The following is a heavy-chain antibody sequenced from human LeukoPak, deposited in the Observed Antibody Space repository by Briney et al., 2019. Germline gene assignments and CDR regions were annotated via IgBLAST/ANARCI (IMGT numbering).Heavy chain of an antibody. J-gene: IGHJ5*02. V-gene: IGHV4-59*08. Sequence: PSETLSLTCTVSGGSISSYYWSWIRQPPGKGLEWIGYIYYSGSTNYNPSLKSRVTISVDTSKNQFSLKLSSVTAADTAVYYCARSTDDILTGYEPWWFDPWSQGTLVTVSS. CDR3: ARSTDDILTGYEPWWFDP. CDR1: GGSISSYY. D-gene: IGHD3-9*01. CDR2: IYYSGST.